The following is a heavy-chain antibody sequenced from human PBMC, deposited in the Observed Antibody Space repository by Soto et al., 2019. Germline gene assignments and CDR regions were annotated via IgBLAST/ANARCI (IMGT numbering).Heavy chain of an antibody. D-gene: IGHD3-16*01. J-gene: IGHJ2*01. V-gene: IGHV3-23*01. CDR1: GFAFSSHP. Sequence: GGSLRLPCTGSGFAFSSHPMSWVRQAPERGLEWVSGISDGGDLTYNADSVKGRFTISRDTSRNTLYLQMNSLRAEDTAIYYCARDWGGNAGLYWYFDVWGRGTLVTVSS. CDR2: ISDGGDLT. CDR3: ARDWGGNAGLYWYFDV.